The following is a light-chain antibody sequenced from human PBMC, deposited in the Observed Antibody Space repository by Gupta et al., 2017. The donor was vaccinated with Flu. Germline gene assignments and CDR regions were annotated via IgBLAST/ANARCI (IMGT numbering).Light chain of an antibody. J-gene: IGKJ1*01. Sequence: EIVLTQSPGTLSLSPGERAALSCRASQSLSSSYLAWYQQKPGQAPRLLISGASSRATGIPDRFSGSGSGTDFTLTISRLEPEDVAVYYCQEYGSSPATFGQGTKVETK. CDR3: QEYGSSPAT. CDR2: GAS. V-gene: IGKV3-20*01. CDR1: QSLSSSY.